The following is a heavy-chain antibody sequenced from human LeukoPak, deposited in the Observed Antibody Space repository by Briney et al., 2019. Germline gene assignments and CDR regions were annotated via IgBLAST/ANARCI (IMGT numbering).Heavy chain of an antibody. CDR1: GFTFSSYA. CDR3: ARDLRFLEWLLSHRYYYGMDV. Sequence: GGSLRLSCAASGFTFSSYAMNWVRQAPGKGLEWVSVISGSGASTYYADSVKGRFTISRDNAKNSLYLQMNSLRAEDTAVYYCARDLRFLEWLLSHRYYYGMDVWGQGTTVTVSS. D-gene: IGHD3-3*01. CDR2: ISGSGAST. V-gene: IGHV3-23*01. J-gene: IGHJ6*02.